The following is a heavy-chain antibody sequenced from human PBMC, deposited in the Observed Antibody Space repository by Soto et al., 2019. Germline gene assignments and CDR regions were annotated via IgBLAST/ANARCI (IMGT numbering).Heavy chain of an antibody. Sequence: GASVKVSCKAAGYTFNAYSMHWVRQAPGQGLEWMGMINPSGDTTTYAQNFQGRVTMTRDTSTTTVYMELSGLRSEDTAVYYSARDWALDYWGQGTLVTASS. V-gene: IGHV1-46*02. J-gene: IGHJ4*02. CDR2: INPSGDTT. CDR1: GYTFNAYS. D-gene: IGHD7-27*01. CDR3: ARDWALDY.